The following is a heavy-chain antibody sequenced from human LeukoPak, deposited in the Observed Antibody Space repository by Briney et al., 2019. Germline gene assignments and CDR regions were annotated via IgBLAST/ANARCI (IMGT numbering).Heavy chain of an antibody. Sequence: GASVKVSCKASGGTFSSYAISWVRQAPGQGLEWMGGIIPILGTANYAQKFQGRVTITADESTSTAYMELSSLRSEDTAVYYCARGDYDSSGYYYVVDYWGQGTLVTVSS. CDR3: ARGDYDSSGYYYVVDY. CDR1: GGTFSSYA. D-gene: IGHD3-22*01. V-gene: IGHV1-69*13. CDR2: IIPILGTA. J-gene: IGHJ4*02.